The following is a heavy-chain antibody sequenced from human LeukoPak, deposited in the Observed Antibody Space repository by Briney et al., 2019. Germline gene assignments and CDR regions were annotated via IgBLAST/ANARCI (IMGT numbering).Heavy chain of an antibody. D-gene: IGHD2-2*01. CDR1: GGTFSKNS. CDR3: TRVQAVGVPIAVDAYYSYGMDV. CDR2: TIPIVGLT. J-gene: IGHJ6*02. Sequence: SVKVSCKASGGTFSKNSISWVGQAPGQGLEWMGRTIPIVGLTNYAQNFQGRLTITADTSTNIAYMELSSLRHDDTAVYYCTRVQAVGVPIAVDAYYSYGMDVWGQGTTVTVSS. V-gene: IGHV1-69*04.